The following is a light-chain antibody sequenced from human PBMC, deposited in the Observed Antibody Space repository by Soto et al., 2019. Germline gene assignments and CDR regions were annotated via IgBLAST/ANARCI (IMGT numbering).Light chain of an antibody. Sequence: QSALTQPPSASGSPGQSVTISCTGTSSDVGGYNYVSWYQQHPGKAPKLMIYEVNKRPSGVPDRFSGSKSGNTASLTVSGLQAEGEADYYCSSYAGSNIYVFGTGTKLTVL. CDR3: SSYAGSNIYV. CDR1: SSDVGGYNY. V-gene: IGLV2-8*01. CDR2: EVN. J-gene: IGLJ1*01.